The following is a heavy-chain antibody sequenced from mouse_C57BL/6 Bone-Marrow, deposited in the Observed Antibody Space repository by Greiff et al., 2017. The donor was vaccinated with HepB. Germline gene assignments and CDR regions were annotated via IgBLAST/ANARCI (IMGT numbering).Heavy chain of an antibody. Sequence: QVQLKESGPGLVQPSQSLSITCTVSGFSLTSYGVHWVRQSPGKGLEWLGVIWSGGSTDYNAAFISRLSISKDNSKSQVFFKMNSLQADDTAIYYCARPKYYGSSYGWFAYWGQGTLVTVSA. V-gene: IGHV2-2*01. CDR1: GFSLTSYG. J-gene: IGHJ3*01. CDR3: ARPKYYGSSYGWFAY. D-gene: IGHD1-1*01. CDR2: IWSGGST.